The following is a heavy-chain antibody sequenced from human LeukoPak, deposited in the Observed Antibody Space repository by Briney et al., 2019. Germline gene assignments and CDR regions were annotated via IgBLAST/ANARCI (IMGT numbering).Heavy chain of an antibody. J-gene: IGHJ5*02. Sequence: ASVKVSCKASGGTFSSYAISWVRQAPGQGLEWMGRIIPIFGIANYAQKFQGRVTITADKSTSTAYMELSSLRSEDTAVYYRASEPQLGNNWFDPWGQGTLVTVSS. CDR1: GGTFSSYA. V-gene: IGHV1-69*04. CDR3: ASEPQLGNNWFDP. CDR2: IIPIFGIA. D-gene: IGHD6-6*01.